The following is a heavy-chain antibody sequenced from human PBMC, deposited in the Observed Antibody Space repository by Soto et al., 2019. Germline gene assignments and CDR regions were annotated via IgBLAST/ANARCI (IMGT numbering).Heavy chain of an antibody. J-gene: IGHJ5*02. CDR1: GGTFSSYA. V-gene: IGHV1-69*13. D-gene: IGHD6-13*01. CDR2: IIPIFGTA. CDR3: ARTLPLAAAGKRLKNWFDP. Sequence: SVKVSCKASGGTFSSYASSWVRQAPGQGLEWMGGIIPIFGTANYAQKFQGRVTITADESTSTAYMELSSLRSEDTAVYYCARTLPLAAAGKRLKNWFDPWGQGTLVTVSS.